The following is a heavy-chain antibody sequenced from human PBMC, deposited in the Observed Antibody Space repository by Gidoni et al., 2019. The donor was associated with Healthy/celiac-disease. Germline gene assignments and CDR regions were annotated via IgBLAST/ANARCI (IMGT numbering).Heavy chain of an antibody. CDR3: ARDSSSWVPYYYYYYMDV. J-gene: IGHJ6*03. D-gene: IGHD6-13*01. CDR2: TYYRSKWYN. V-gene: IGHV6-1*01. Sequence: QVQLQQSGPGLVKPSQTLSLTSAISGDSVSSNSAAWHWLRQSPSRGLEWLGRTYYRSKWYNDYAVSVKSRRTINPDTSKNQFSLQLNSVTPEDTAVYYCARDSSSWVPYYYYYYMDVWGKGTTVTVS. CDR1: GDSVSSNSAA.